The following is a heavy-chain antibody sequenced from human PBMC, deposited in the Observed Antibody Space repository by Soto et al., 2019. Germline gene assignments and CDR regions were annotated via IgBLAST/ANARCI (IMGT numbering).Heavy chain of an antibody. CDR3: ARDRGGYCSSTSCYGRAFDI. CDR1: GFTFSSYW. J-gene: IGHJ3*02. CDR2: IKQDGSEK. Sequence: EVQLVESGGGLVQPGGSLRLSCAASGFTFSSYWMSWVRQAPGKGLEWVANIKQDGSEKYYVDSVKGRFTISRDTAKNSLYLQMNSLRAEDTAVYYCARDRGGYCSSTSCYGRAFDIWGQGTMVTVSS. V-gene: IGHV3-7*01. D-gene: IGHD2-2*03.